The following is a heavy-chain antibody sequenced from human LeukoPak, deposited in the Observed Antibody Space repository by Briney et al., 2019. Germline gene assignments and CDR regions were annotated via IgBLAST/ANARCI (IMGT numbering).Heavy chain of an antibody. D-gene: IGHD5-18*01. CDR3: ARGRPGIQLWLPEFDY. CDR2: IYHSGST. Sequence: SQSLSLTCAVSGCSISSGGYSWSWIRQPPGKGLEWIGYIYHSGSTYYIPSLKSRVTISVDRSKNQFSLKLSSVTAADTAVYYCARGRPGIQLWLPEFDYWGQGTLVTVSS. V-gene: IGHV4-30-2*01. J-gene: IGHJ4*02. CDR1: GCSISSGGYS.